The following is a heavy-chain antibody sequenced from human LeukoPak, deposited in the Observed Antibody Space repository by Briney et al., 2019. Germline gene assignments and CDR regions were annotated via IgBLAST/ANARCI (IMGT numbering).Heavy chain of an antibody. CDR3: ARVRSVTMVRGVIVDP. Sequence: ASVKVSCKASGYTFANFGITWVRQAPGQGLEWMGWISVYNGNTNYAQNLQGRVTLTTDTSTSTAYMELRSLRSDDTAVYYCARVRSVTMVRGVIVDPWGQGTLVTVSS. V-gene: IGHV1-18*01. CDR1: GYTFANFG. CDR2: ISVYNGNT. D-gene: IGHD3-10*01. J-gene: IGHJ5*02.